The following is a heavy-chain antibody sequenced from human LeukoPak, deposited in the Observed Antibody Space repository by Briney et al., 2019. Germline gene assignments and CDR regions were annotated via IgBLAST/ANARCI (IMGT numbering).Heavy chain of an antibody. J-gene: IGHJ4*02. CDR2: IKQDGSEK. CDR1: GFTLSTFW. Sequence: PGGSLRLSCAASGFTLSTFWMTWARQAPGKGLGWVAHIKQDGSEKYYVDSVKGRLTISRDNTKNSLYLQMNSLRAEDTAVYYCARGGGGSDYWGQGILVTVSS. V-gene: IGHV3-7*04. D-gene: IGHD3-16*01. CDR3: ARGGGGSDY.